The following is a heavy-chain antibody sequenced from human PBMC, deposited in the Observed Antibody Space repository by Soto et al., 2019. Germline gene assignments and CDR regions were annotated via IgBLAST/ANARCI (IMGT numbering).Heavy chain of an antibody. J-gene: IGHJ5*02. CDR1: GGSISSGDYY. CDR2: IYCSGST. D-gene: IGHD3-10*01. V-gene: IGHV4-30-4*01. CDR3: ARAVLWSNNWFDP. Sequence: QGQLQESGPGLVKPSQTLSLTCTVSGGSISSGDYYWSWIRQPPGKGLEWIGYIYCSGSTYYNPSLKSRVTISVDTSKNQFSLKLSSVTAADTAVYYWARAVLWSNNWFDPWGQGTLVTVSS.